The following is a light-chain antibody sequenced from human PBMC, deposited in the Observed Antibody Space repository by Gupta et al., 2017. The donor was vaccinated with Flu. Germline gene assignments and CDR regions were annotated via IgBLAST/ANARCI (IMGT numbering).Light chain of an antibody. J-gene: IGKJ3*01. CDR3: QQSESTLFT. V-gene: IGKV1-39*01. Sequence: DIQMTQSPSSLSASVGDRVTITCRASQSISSYLNWYQQKRGKAPKLLIYAASSLQSGVPSRFSGSSSGTDFTLTISKLQPEDFATYYCQQSESTLFTFGHGTKVDIK. CDR1: QSISSY. CDR2: AAS.